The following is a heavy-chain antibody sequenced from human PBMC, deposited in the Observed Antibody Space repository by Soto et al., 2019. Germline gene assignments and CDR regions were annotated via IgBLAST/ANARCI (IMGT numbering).Heavy chain of an antibody. Sequence: QVQLVQSGAEVKKPGSSVKVSCKASGGTFSSYTISWVRQAPGQGLEWMGRIIPIPGIANYAQKFQGRVTITADKSTSTAYMELSSLRSEDTAVYYCAGTDSSGYYYYYGMDVWGQGTTVTVSS. CDR2: IIPIPGIA. D-gene: IGHD3-22*01. CDR1: GGTFSSYT. V-gene: IGHV1-69*02. J-gene: IGHJ6*02. CDR3: AGTDSSGYYYYYGMDV.